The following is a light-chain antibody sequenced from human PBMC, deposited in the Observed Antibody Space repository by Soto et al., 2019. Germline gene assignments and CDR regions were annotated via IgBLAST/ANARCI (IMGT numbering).Light chain of an antibody. J-gene: IGLJ2*01. Sequence: QLVLTQPASVSGSPGQSITISCTGTSSDVGDYVSWYQQHPGKAPKLMIYDVSYRPSGVSNRFSGSKSGNTASLTISGLQAEDEADYYCGSYTSSSVVFGGGTKLTVL. V-gene: IGLV2-14*01. CDR1: SSDVGDY. CDR3: GSYTSSSVV. CDR2: DVS.